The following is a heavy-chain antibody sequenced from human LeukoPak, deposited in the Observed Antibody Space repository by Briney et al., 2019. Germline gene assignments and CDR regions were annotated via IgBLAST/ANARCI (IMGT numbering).Heavy chain of an antibody. V-gene: IGHV4-34*01. CDR1: GGSFSGYY. Sequence: SETLSLTCAVYGGSFSGYYWSWIRQPPGEGLEWIGEINHSGSTNYNPSLKSRVTISVDTSKNQFSLKLSSVTAADTAVYYCARARQLVPAYYYYGMDVWGQGTTVTVSS. CDR2: INHSGST. D-gene: IGHD2-2*01. J-gene: IGHJ6*02. CDR3: ARARQLVPAYYYYGMDV.